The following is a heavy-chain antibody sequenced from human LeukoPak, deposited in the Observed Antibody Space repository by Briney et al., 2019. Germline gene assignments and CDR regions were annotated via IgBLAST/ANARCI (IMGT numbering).Heavy chain of an antibody. CDR3: ARELRFLEWLLIDY. V-gene: IGHV1-2*02. CDR2: INPNSGGT. CDR1: GYTFTGYY. J-gene: IGHJ4*02. Sequence: ASVNVSCKASGYTFTGYYMHWVRQAPGQGLEWVGWINPNSGGTNYAQKFQGRVTMTRDTSISTAYMELSRLRSDDTAVYYCARELRFLEWLLIDYWGQGALVTVSS. D-gene: IGHD3-3*01.